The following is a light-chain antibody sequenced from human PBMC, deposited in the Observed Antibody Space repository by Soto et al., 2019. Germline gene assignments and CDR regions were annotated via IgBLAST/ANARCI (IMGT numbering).Light chain of an antibody. CDR1: SSDVGAYSY. CDR3: SSYTSSGTLA. Sequence: QSALTQPASVSGSPGQSITISCTGTSSDVGAYSYVSWYQQHPGKAPKLVIHNVNKRPSGVSNRFSGSKSGNTASLTISGLQAEDEADYYCSSYTSSGTLAFGGGTKLTVL. CDR2: NVN. J-gene: IGLJ2*01. V-gene: IGLV2-14*03.